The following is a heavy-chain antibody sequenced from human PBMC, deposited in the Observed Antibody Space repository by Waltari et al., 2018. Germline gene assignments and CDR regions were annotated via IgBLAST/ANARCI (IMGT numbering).Heavy chain of an antibody. J-gene: IGHJ4*02. CDR1: GGSISSGSYY. V-gene: IGHV4-61*02. CDR2: IYTSGSP. CDR3: ARAEGSSSWFYDY. D-gene: IGHD6-13*01. Sequence: QVQLQESGPGLVKPSQTLSLTCTVSGGSISSGSYYWSWIRQPAGKGLEWIGRIYTSGSPNYNPSLKRRVTISVDTSKNQFSLKLSSVTAADTAVYYCARAEGSSSWFYDYWGQGTLVTVSS.